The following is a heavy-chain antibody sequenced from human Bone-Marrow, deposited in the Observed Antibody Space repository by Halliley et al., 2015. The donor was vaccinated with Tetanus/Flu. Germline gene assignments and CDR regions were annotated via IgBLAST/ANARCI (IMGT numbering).Heavy chain of an antibody. CDR1: GFTFSSYA. Sequence: AASGFTFSSYAMSWVRQAPGKGLEWVSGISGSGGSKYYADSVKGRCTVSRDTSKGTLSLQMNSLRVEDTAVYFCAKGVAVAEEFPAFDHWGQGTLVTVSS. D-gene: IGHD6-19*01. V-gene: IGHV3-23*01. CDR2: ISGSGGSK. J-gene: IGHJ4*02. CDR3: AKGVAVAEEFPAFDH.